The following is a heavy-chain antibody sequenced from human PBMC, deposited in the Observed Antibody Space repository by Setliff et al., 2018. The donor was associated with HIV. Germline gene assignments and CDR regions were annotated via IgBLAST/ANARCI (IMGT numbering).Heavy chain of an antibody. Sequence: PSETLSLTCTVSGDSVNDRSYFWAWIRQPPGKGLEWMGNIYYSGATYYNPSLRGRLAISVDTSRNHFSLKLNSVTVADTALYFCARARANFWTTRVQYYFDYWGQGILVTVSS. CDR3: ARARANFWTTRVQYYFDY. V-gene: IGHV4-39*01. CDR1: GDSVNDRSYF. D-gene: IGHD3-3*01. CDR2: IYYSGAT. J-gene: IGHJ4*02.